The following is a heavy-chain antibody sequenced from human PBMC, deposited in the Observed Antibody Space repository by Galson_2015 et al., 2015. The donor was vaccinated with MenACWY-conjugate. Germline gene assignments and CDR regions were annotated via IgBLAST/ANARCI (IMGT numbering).Heavy chain of an antibody. Sequence: CAVSGFTFRQYAMSWVRQAPGTGLEWVAIISDSGDATHYIDSVKGRFTISRDNSKNTLYLQMSRLRAEDTALYYCAKDVYMDVCGKGTTVAVSS. J-gene: IGHJ6*03. CDR3: AKDVYMDV. CDR2: ISDSGDAT. CDR1: GFTFRQYA. V-gene: IGHV3-23*01.